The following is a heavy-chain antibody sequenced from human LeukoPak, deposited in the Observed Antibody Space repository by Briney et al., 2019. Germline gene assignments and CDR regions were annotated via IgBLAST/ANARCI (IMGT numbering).Heavy chain of an antibody. Sequence: GGSLRLSCAASGFTFSNYGMHWVRQAPGKGLEWVAIIGYDGSNKYSADSVKGRFTISRDNSKNTLYLQMNSLRAEDTAVYYCARGSGTTDWYFDLWGRGTLVTVSS. J-gene: IGHJ2*01. CDR2: IGYDGSNK. D-gene: IGHD1-7*01. CDR1: GFTFSNYG. V-gene: IGHV3-33*08. CDR3: ARGSGTTDWYFDL.